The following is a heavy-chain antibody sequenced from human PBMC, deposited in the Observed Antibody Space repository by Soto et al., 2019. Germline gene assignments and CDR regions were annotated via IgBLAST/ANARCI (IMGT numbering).Heavy chain of an antibody. D-gene: IGHD5-12*01. CDR3: AREGVAPYYYYGMDV. V-gene: IGHV1-18*01. CDR2: ISTYNGDT. CDR1: GYTFTRYG. Sequence: ASVKVSCKGSGYTFTRYGISWVRQAPGQGLEWMGWISTYNGDTNYAQTFQGRVTMTTDTSTSTVDMEVRSLRSDDTAVYYCAREGVAPYYYYGMDVWGQGTPVTVSS. J-gene: IGHJ6*02.